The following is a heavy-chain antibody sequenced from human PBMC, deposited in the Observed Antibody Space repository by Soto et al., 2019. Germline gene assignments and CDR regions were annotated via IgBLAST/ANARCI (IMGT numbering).Heavy chain of an antibody. CDR1: GGSFSSYH. V-gene: IGHV4-34*01. J-gene: IGHJ4*02. CDR3: ATMMRGYYDTSGYYPQRQDY. CDR2: INHSGST. D-gene: IGHD3-22*01. Sequence: QVQLQQWGAGLLKPSETLSLTCAVYGGSFSSYHWSWIRQPPGKGLEWIGEINHSGSTNYNPSLKSRVTISVDTSKNQFSLKLSSVTAADTAVYYCATMMRGYYDTSGYYPQRQDYWGQGTLVTVSS.